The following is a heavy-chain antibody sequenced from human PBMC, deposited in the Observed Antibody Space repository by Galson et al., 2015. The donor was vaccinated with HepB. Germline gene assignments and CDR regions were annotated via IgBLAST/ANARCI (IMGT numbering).Heavy chain of an antibody. CDR2: ISYDGSNK. J-gene: IGHJ6*02. D-gene: IGHD2-21*02. Sequence: SLRLSCAAPGFTFSSYGMHWVRQAPGKGLEWVAVISYDGSNKYYADSVKGRFTISRDNSKNTLYLQMNSLRAEDTAVYYCAEDSHRIGVVTAKGAFDIWGQGTMVTISVDTSKNQFSLKLSSVTAADTAVYYCARQGKLFPVGYGMDVWGQGTTVTVSS. CDR1: GFTFSSYG. CDR3: AEDSHRIGVVTAKGAFDIWGQGTMVTISVDTSKNQFSLKLSSVTAADTAVYYCARQGKLFPVGYGMDV. V-gene: IGHV3-30*18.